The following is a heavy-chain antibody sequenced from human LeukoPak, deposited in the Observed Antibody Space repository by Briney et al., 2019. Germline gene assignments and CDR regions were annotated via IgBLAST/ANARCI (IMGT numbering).Heavy chain of an antibody. J-gene: IGHJ4*02. CDR3: ARAHARISGLGELSLYG. D-gene: IGHD3-16*02. V-gene: IGHV1-69*13. CDR1: GGTFSSYS. Sequence: ASVKVSCKASGGTFSSYSISWVRQAPGQGLEWMGRINPIFGTANYAQKFQGRVTITADESTSTAYMELSSLRSEDTAVYYCARAHARISGLGELSLYGWGQGTLVTVSS. CDR2: INPIFGTA.